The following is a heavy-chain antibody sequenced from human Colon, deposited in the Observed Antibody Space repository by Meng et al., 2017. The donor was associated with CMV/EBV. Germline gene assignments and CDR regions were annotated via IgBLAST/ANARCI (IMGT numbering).Heavy chain of an antibody. CDR2: FSSGGGGT. Sequence: ASGCTFSNSAMSWVRQSPGTVLEWVASFSSGGGGTYYADSVKVRFTISRDNSNSTLFLQMNSLRAEDTAVYYCAKDSLLVATYYFDYWGQGTLVTVSS. CDR1: GCTFSNSA. D-gene: IGHD5-12*01. CDR3: AKDSLLVATYYFDY. J-gene: IGHJ4*02. V-gene: IGHV3-23*01.